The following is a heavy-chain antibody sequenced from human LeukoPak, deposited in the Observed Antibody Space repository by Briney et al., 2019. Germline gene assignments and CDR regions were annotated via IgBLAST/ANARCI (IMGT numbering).Heavy chain of an antibody. D-gene: IGHD3-16*01. V-gene: IGHV3-66*01. Sequence: GGSLRLSCAASGIIITSYWMSWVRQAPGKGLEWVSVIYTGGPTYYADSVRGRFTISRDTSSNMVYLQMNSLRVEDTAMYFCARDPGYSGPYAYYYSFFDSWGQGTLVTVSS. CDR3: ARDPGYSGPYAYYYSFFDS. CDR1: GIIITSYW. J-gene: IGHJ5*01. CDR2: IYTGGPT.